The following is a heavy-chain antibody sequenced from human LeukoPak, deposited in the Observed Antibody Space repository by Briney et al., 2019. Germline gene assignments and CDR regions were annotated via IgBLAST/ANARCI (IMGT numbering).Heavy chain of an antibody. CDR1: GFTFSSYG. J-gene: IGHJ4*02. Sequence: GGSLRLSRAASGFTFSSYGMHWVRQAPGKGLEWVAVISYDGSNKYYADSVKGRFTISRDNSKNTLYLQMNSLRAEDTAVYYCAKAGDGGVDYWGQGTLVTVSS. V-gene: IGHV3-30*18. D-gene: IGHD4-23*01. CDR3: AKAGDGGVDY. CDR2: ISYDGSNK.